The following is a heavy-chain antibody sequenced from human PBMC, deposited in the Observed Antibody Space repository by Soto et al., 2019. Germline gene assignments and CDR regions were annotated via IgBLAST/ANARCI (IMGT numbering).Heavy chain of an antibody. D-gene: IGHD6-19*01. CDR2: TYYRSKWYS. CDR1: GVSVSITSAA. J-gene: IGHJ4*02. V-gene: IGHV6-1*01. Sequence: SQTLSLTFAICGVSVSITSAAWSWIRQSPSRGLEWLGRTYYRSKWYSDYAVSVKSRITINPDTSKNQFSLQLNSVTPEDTAVYYCARGSYYSGWVWGQGTLVTVSS. CDR3: ARGSYYSGWV.